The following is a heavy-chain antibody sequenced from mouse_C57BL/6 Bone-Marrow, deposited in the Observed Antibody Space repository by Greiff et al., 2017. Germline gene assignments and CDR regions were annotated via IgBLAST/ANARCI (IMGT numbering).Heavy chain of an antibody. CDR3: ARDPWFAY. Sequence: EVNVVESGGGLVKPGGSLKLSCAASGFTFSSYAMSWVRQTPEKRLEWVATISDGGSYTYYPDNVKGRFTISRDNAKNNLYLHMSHLKSEDTAMYYCARDPWFAYWGQGTLVTVSA. CDR2: ISDGGSYT. V-gene: IGHV5-4*01. CDR1: GFTFSSYA. J-gene: IGHJ3*01.